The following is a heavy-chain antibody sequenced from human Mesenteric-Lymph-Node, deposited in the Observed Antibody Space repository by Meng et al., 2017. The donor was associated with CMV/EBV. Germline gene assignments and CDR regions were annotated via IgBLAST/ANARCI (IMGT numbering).Heavy chain of an antibody. J-gene: IGHJ4*02. CDR1: GCTVSSNY. D-gene: IGHD4-17*01. CDR3: AKDPKLVPYGDYVFGY. V-gene: IGHV3-23*01. Sequence: GCTVSSNYMSWVRQAPGKGLGWVSAISGSGGSTYYADSVKGRFTISRDNSKNTLYLQMNSLRAEDTAVYYCAKDPKLVPYGDYVFGYWGQGTLVTVSS. CDR2: ISGSGGST.